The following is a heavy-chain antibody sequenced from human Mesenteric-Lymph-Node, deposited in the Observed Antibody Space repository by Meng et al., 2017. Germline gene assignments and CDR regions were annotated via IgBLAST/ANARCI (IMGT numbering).Heavy chain of an antibody. CDR1: GGSISSYY. CDR3: AREIAVAGANDAFDI. V-gene: IGHV4-4*07. D-gene: IGHD6-19*01. J-gene: IGHJ3*02. Sequence: GSLRLSCTVSGGSISSYYWSWIRQPAGKGLEWIGRIYTSGSTNYNPSLKSRVTMSVDTSKNQFSLKLSSVTAADTAVYYCAREIAVAGANDAFDIWGQGTIVTVSS. CDR2: IYTSGST.